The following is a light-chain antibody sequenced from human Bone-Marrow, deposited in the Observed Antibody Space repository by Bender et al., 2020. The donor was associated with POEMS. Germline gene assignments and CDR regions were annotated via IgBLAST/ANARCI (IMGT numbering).Light chain of an antibody. Sequence: QSVLTQPASVSGSPGQSVTISCTGASGAFGDYNFVSWYQHHPGKGPKLIIYQVSNRPSGVSNRFSGSKSGNTASLTISGLQAEDEAHYYCSSYAGGTSLIFGGGTKLTVL. CDR1: SGAFGDYNF. V-gene: IGLV2-23*02. CDR2: QVS. CDR3: SSYAGGTSLI. J-gene: IGLJ2*01.